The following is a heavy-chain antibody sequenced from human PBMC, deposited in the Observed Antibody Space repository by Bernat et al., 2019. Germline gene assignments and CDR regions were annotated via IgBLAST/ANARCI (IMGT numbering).Heavy chain of an antibody. CDR1: GFTFSGSA. D-gene: IGHD3-3*01. V-gene: IGHV3-73*02. CDR3: TYDFWSGYLSYFDY. J-gene: IGHJ4*02. Sequence: EVQLVESGGGLVQPGGSLKLSCAASGFTFSGSAMHWVRQASGKGLEWVGRIRSKANSYATAYAASVKGRFTISRDDSKNTAYLQMNSLKTEDTAVYYYTYDFWSGYLSYFDYWGQGTLVTVSS. CDR2: IRSKANSYAT.